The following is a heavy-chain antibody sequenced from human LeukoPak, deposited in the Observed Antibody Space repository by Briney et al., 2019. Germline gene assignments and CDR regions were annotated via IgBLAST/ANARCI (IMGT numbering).Heavy chain of an antibody. J-gene: IGHJ6*03. V-gene: IGHV4-34*01. CDR2: INHSGST. Sequence: PSETLSLTSAVYGGSFSGYYWSWIRQPPGKGLEWIGEINHSGSTNYNPSLKSRVTISVDTSKNQFSLKLSSVTAADTAVYYCARGPRYFDWLLHYYYMDVWGKGTTVTVSS. CDR1: GGSFSGYY. D-gene: IGHD3-9*01. CDR3: ARGPRYFDWLLHYYYMDV.